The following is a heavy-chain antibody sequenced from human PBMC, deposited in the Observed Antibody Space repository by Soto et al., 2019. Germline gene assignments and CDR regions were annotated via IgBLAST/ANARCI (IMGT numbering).Heavy chain of an antibody. D-gene: IGHD3-16*01. CDR2: IYYSGST. CDR3: ARGHNLGGSTFDI. J-gene: IGHJ3*02. V-gene: IGHV4-59*11. Sequence: QVQLQESGPGLVKPAETLSLTCTVSGGSIFSHYWGWIRQPPGKGLEYIGYIYYSGSTNYNPSLKSPVTISVDMSREQFSLKLTSVAAADTAVYYCARGHNLGGSTFDIWGQGTSVTVSS. CDR1: GGSIFSHY.